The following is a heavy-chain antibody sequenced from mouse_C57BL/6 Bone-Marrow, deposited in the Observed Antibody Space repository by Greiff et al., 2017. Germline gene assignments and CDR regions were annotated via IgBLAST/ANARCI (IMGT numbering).Heavy chain of an antibody. J-gene: IGHJ3*01. Sequence: DVQLVESGEGLVKPGGSLKLSCAASGFTFSSYAMSWVRQTPEKRLEWVAYISSGGDYIYYADTVKGRFTISRDNARNTLYLQMSSLKSEDTAMYYCTRDDWDGFAYWGQGTLVTVSA. V-gene: IGHV5-9-1*02. CDR1: GFTFSSYA. CDR3: TRDDWDGFAY. D-gene: IGHD4-1*01. CDR2: ISSGGDYI.